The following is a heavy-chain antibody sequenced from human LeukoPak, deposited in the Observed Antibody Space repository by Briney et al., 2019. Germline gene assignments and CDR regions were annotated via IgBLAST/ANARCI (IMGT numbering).Heavy chain of an antibody. CDR3: LRDTGCRTTNCYSYFDY. V-gene: IGHV3-7*01. CDR1: GFSFSSSW. J-gene: IGHJ4*02. Sequence: PGRSLRLSCAASGFSFSSSWMSWVRQAPGKGLEWVANIKPDGSEKYYVDSVRGRFTLSRDNAKNSLYLQMNSLRAEDTAVYYCLRDTGCRTTNCYSYFDYWGQGTLVTVSS. D-gene: IGHD2-2*01. CDR2: IKPDGSEK.